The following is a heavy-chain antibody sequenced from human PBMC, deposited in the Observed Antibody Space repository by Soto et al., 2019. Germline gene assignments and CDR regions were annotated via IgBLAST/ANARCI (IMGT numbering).Heavy chain of an antibody. CDR3: ASSYGSGYRAFDY. CDR2: VNPILSMS. V-gene: IGHV1-69*02. J-gene: IGHJ4*02. Sequence: QVQLVQSGAEVKRPGSSVKVSCKASGVTFNFYSINWVRQAPGVGLEWVGRVNPILSMSNYAQRFQGRVTMTADKSTSTAYMELRCLRSEDTAIYYCASSYGSGYRAFDYWGQGALVTVSS. CDR1: GVTFNFYS. D-gene: IGHD3-10*01.